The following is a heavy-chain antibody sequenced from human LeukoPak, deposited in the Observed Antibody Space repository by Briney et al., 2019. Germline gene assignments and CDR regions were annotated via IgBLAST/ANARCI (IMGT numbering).Heavy chain of an antibody. V-gene: IGHV3-49*03. D-gene: IGHD3-22*01. J-gene: IGHJ4*02. CDR1: GFTFRDYT. CDR3: TDSSGYLLPDY. Sequence: GGSLRLSCSASGFTFRDYTVSWFRQAPGKGLEWVGLIRSEAYSGTTEYATSVKDRFTISRDDSNSIAYLHMNSLKTEDTAVYYCTDSSGYLLPDYWGQGTLVTDSS. CDR2: IRSEAYSGTT.